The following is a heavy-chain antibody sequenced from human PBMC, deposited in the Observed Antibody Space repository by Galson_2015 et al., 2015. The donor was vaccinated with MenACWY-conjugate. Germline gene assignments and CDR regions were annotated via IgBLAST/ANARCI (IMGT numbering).Heavy chain of an antibody. CDR2: ISSSGGST. Sequence: SLRLSCAASGFTFNTYTVSWVRQAPGKGLEWVSAISSSGGSTYYADSVKGRFTISRDNSENTLYLQMNSLRVDDTAVYFCARRITLINPDYWGQRTLVTVSS. CDR3: ARRITLINPDY. J-gene: IGHJ4*02. D-gene: IGHD3-10*01. CDR1: GFTFNTYT. V-gene: IGHV3-23*01.